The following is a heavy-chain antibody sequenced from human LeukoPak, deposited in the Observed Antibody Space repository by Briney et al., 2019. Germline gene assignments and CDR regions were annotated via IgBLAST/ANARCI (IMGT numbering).Heavy chain of an antibody. CDR2: INHSGST. D-gene: IGHD5-18*01. J-gene: IGHJ4*02. CDR1: GGSFSGYY. CDR3: ARGYSYGVVIDY. Sequence: PSETLSLTCAVYGGSFSGYYWSWIRQPPGKGLEWIGEINHSGSTNYNPSLKSRVTISVDTSKNQFSLKLSSVTAADTAVYYCARGYSYGVVIDYWGQGTLVTVSS. V-gene: IGHV4-34*01.